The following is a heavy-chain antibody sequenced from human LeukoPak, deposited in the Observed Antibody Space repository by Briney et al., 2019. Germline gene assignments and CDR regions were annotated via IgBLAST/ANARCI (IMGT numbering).Heavy chain of an antibody. Sequence: SETLSLTCTVSGGSINSYYWNWIRQPPGKGLEWTGYIYHSGSTNYNPSLKSRVTISLDKSKNQFSLKLTSVTAADTAIYYCARVGGMTTINNAAFDIWGQGTMVTVSS. J-gene: IGHJ3*02. V-gene: IGHV4-59*01. D-gene: IGHD4-4*01. CDR3: ARVGGMTTINNAAFDI. CDR1: GGSINSYY. CDR2: IYHSGST.